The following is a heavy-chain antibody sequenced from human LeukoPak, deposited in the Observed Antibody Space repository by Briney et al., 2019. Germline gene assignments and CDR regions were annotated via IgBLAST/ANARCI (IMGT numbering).Heavy chain of an antibody. D-gene: IGHD6-19*01. CDR3: AKDGFASGWYAYAFDI. CDR2: ISGSGGST. CDR1: GFTVSSYA. Sequence: AGSLRLSCAAPGFTVSSYAMSWVRPAPGKGLEWVSAISGSGGSTYYADSVKGRFTISRDNSKNTLYLQMNSLRAEDTAVYYCAKDGFASGWYAYAFDIWGQGTMVTVSS. V-gene: IGHV3-23*01. J-gene: IGHJ3*02.